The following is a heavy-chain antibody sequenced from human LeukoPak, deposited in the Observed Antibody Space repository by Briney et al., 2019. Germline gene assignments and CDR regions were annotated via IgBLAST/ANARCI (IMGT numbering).Heavy chain of an antibody. Sequence: ASVKVSCKASGYTFTGYYMHWVRQAPGQGLEWMGWINPNSGVTHYAQEFQGRVTMTRDTSISTAYMDLSRLRSDDTAVYYCAGDAPTNWFDPWGQGTLVTVSS. CDR3: AGDAPTNWFDP. CDR1: GYTFTGYY. CDR2: INPNSGVT. V-gene: IGHV1-2*02. J-gene: IGHJ5*02.